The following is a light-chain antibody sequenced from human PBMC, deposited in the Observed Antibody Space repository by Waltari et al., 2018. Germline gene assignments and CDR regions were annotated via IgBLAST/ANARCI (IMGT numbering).Light chain of an antibody. V-gene: IGLV2-14*03. CDR2: AVS. CDR1: SSDVGGYNY. Sequence: QSALTQPASVSGSPGQSITISCTGTSSDVGGYNYVPWYQQHPGKAPKLMIYAVSNRPSGGSNRFSGSKSGNTASLTISGLQAEDEADYYCSSYTSSSTVVFGGGTKLTVL. CDR3: SSYTSSSTVV. J-gene: IGLJ2*01.